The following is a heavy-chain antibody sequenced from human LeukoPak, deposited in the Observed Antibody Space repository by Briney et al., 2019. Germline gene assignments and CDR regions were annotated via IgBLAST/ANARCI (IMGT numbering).Heavy chain of an antibody. Sequence: GESLKISCKGSGYSFSNYWIVWVRQMPGKGLERMGIIYPGDSDTRYSPSFQGQVTISADKSINTAYLQWSGLKASDTAMYYCARHRIQGATNSHFDYWGRGTLVTVSS. CDR2: IYPGDSDT. V-gene: IGHV5-51*01. J-gene: IGHJ4*02. D-gene: IGHD1-26*01. CDR1: GYSFSNYW. CDR3: ARHRIQGATNSHFDY.